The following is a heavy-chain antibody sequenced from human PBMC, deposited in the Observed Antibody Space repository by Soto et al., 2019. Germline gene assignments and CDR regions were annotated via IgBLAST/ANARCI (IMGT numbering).Heavy chain of an antibody. D-gene: IGHD2-8*01. V-gene: IGHV4-39*01. CDR2: IYYSGST. CDR3: ARQDIVLMVTPSWFDP. CDR1: GGSISSSSYY. Sequence: SETLSLTCTVSGGSISSSSYYWGWIRQPPGKGLEWIGSIYYSGSTYYNPSLKSRVTISVDTSKNQFSLKLSSVTAADTAVYYCARQDIVLMVTPSWFDPWGQGTLVTVSS. J-gene: IGHJ5*02.